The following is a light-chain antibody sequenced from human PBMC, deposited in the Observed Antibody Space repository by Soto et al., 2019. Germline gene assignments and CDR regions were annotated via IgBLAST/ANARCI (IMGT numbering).Light chain of an antibody. CDR2: DAS. CDR1: QSISSW. V-gene: IGKV1-5*01. CDR3: QQYDNLPIT. Sequence: DIQMTQSPSTLSASVGDRVTITCRASQSISSWLAWYQQKPGKAPKLLIYDASSLESGVPSRFSGSGSGTEFNLTISSLQPEDIATYYCQQYDNLPITFGQGTRLEIK. J-gene: IGKJ5*01.